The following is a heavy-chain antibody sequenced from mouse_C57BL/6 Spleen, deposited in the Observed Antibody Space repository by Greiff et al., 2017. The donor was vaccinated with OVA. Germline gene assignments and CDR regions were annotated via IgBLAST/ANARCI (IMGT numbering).Heavy chain of an antibody. CDR2: IDPNSGGT. D-gene: IGHD1-1*01. J-gene: IGHJ1*03. CDR1: GYTFTSYW. CDR3: ARGDYYGSSFWYFDV. Sequence: VQLQQSGAELVKPWASVKLSCKASGYTFTSYWMHWVKQRPGRGLEWIGRIDPNSGGTKYNEKFKSKATLTVGKPSSTAYMQLSSLTSEDSAVYYCARGDYYGSSFWYFDVWGTGTTVTVSS. V-gene: IGHV1-72*01.